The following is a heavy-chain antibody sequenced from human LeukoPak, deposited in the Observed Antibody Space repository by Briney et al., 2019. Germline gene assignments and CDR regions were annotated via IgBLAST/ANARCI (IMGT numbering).Heavy chain of an antibody. J-gene: IGHJ4*02. D-gene: IGHD4-17*01. CDR3: AKNLRISSHYGIDY. CDR1: GFTFSSFA. CDR2: ITGSGYDT. V-gene: IGHV3-23*01. Sequence: GGSLRLSCAAYGFTFSSFAMSWVRQAPGKGLEWLSVITGSGYDTNSADSEKGRFTISRDNSKNTLYLQMNSLRAEDTAVYYCAKNLRISSHYGIDYWGQGTLVTVSS.